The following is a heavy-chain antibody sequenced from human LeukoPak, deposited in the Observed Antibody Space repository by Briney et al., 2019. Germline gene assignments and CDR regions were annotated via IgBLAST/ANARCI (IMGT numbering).Heavy chain of an antibody. Sequence: PGGSLRLSCAASEFTVSTNYMSWVRQAPGKGLEWVSVIYSGGSTYYADSVKGRFTISRDNSKNTLYLQMGSLRPEDMAVYYCARALIAARPDSLFDYWGQGTLVTVSS. CDR2: IYSGGST. J-gene: IGHJ4*02. V-gene: IGHV3-66*01. D-gene: IGHD6-6*01. CDR3: ARALIAARPDSLFDY. CDR1: EFTVSTNY.